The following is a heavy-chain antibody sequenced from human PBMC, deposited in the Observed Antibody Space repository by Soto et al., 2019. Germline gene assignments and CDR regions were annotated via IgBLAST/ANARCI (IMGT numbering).Heavy chain of an antibody. D-gene: IGHD2-2*01. V-gene: IGHV4-30-4*01. Sequence: LSLTCTVSGGSISSGDYYWSWIRQPPGKGLEWIGYIYYSGSTYYNPSLKSRVTISVDTSKNQFSLRLSSVTAADTAVYCCARALVVVPVTVDAFDIWGQGTMVTVSS. CDR3: ARALVVVPVTVDAFDI. CDR1: GGSISSGDYY. CDR2: IYYSGST. J-gene: IGHJ3*02.